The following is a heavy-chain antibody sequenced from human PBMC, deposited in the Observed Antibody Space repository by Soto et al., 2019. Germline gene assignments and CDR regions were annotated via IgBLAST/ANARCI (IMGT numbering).Heavy chain of an antibody. J-gene: IGHJ5*02. CDR1: GYTFTRYT. CDR2: INPDNGNT. D-gene: IGHD2-15*01. CDR3: ARGIATGQLDP. Sequence: GGSVKVSCKASGYTFTRYTMNWVRQAPGQGLEWMGWINPDNGNTKSSQKFQDRVIITRDTSASTAYMDLSSLRSEDTAVYYCARGIATGQLDPWGQGTLVTVSS. V-gene: IGHV1-3*01.